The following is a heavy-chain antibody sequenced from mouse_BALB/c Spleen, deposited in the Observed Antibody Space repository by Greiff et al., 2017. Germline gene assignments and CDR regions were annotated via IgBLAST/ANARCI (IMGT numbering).Heavy chain of an antibody. CDR2: ISSGGST. D-gene: IGHD2-2*01. J-gene: IGHJ3*01. Sequence: VQVVESGGGLVKPGGSLKLSCAASGFTFSSYAMSWVRQTPEKRLEWVASISSGGSTYYPDSVKGRFTISRDNARNILYLQMSSLRSEDTAMYYCARGGLPAWFAYWGQGTLVTVSA. V-gene: IGHV5-6-5*01. CDR3: ARGGLPAWFAY. CDR1: GFTFSSYA.